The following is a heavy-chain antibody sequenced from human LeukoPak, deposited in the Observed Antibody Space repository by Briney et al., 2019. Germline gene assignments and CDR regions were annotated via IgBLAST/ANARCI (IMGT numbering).Heavy chain of an antibody. CDR2: INHSGST. D-gene: IGHD3-22*01. CDR3: ARGSQEYYYDSSGPDRTSFDY. V-gene: IGHV4-34*01. Sequence: PSETLSLTCAVYHGSFSGYYWSWIRQPPGKGLEWIGEINHSGSTNYNPSLKSRVTISVDTSKNQFSLKLSSVTAADTAVYYCARGSQEYYYDSSGPDRTSFDYWGQGTLVTVSS. CDR1: HGSFSGYY. J-gene: IGHJ4*02.